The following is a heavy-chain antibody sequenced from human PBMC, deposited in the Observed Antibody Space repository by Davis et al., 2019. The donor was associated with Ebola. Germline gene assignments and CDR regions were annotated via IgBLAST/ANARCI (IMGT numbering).Heavy chain of an antibody. V-gene: IGHV4-59*12. Sequence: MPSETLSLTCTVSGGSISSYYWSWIRQPPGKGLEWIGYIYYSGSTYYNPSLKSRVTISVDTSKNQFSLKLSSVTAADTAVYYCARGYNNWFDPWGQGTLVTVSS. CDR3: ARGYNNWFDP. CDR1: GGSISSYY. J-gene: IGHJ5*02. D-gene: IGHD5-12*01. CDR2: IYYSGST.